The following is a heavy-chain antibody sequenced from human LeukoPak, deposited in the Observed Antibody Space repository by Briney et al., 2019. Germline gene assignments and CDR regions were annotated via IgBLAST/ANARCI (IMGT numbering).Heavy chain of an antibody. CDR1: GFTFSNYA. Sequence: GGSLRLSCAASGFTFSNYAMHWVRQAPGKGLEYVSAISYNGGSTYYANSVKGRFTISRDNAKNSLYLQMNSLRAEDTALYYCARGYYDSSGYYSEFDYWGQGTLVTVSS. J-gene: IGHJ4*02. D-gene: IGHD3-22*01. CDR3: ARGYYDSSGYYSEFDY. V-gene: IGHV3-64*01. CDR2: ISYNGGST.